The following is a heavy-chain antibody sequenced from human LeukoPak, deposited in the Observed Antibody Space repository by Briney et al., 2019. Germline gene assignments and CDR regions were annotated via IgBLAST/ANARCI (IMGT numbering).Heavy chain of an antibody. Sequence: PGGSLRLSCAASGFSVGSNDINWVRQAPGKGLEWGSVIYSGGRTYYADSVKGRFTISRDSSENTLHLQINSLRAEDTAVYYCARGAGTSGGYWSSPPSHFDCWGQGTLVTVSS. CDR1: GFSVGSND. CDR2: IYSGGRT. D-gene: IGHD1-26*01. J-gene: IGHJ4*02. CDR3: ARGAGTSGGYWSSPPSHFDC. V-gene: IGHV3-66*01.